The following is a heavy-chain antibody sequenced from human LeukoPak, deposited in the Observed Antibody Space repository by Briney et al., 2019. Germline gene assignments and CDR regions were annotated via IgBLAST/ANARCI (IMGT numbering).Heavy chain of an antibody. D-gene: IGHD1-14*01. V-gene: IGHV3-23*01. Sequence: GGSLRLSCSASGFTFSSYAIHWVRQSPGRGLECVSTIDGSGGSTFDADSVKGRVTISRDNSKNALFLQMHSLRAEDSAIYYCVKEEGPSNNFDHWGQGTLVTVSS. J-gene: IGHJ5*02. CDR1: GFTFSSYA. CDR3: VKEEGPSNNFDH. CDR2: IDGSGGST.